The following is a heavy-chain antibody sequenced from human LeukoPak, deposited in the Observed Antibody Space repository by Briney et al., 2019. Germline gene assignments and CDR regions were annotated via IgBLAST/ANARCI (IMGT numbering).Heavy chain of an antibody. D-gene: IGHD6-6*01. V-gene: IGHV4-34*01. CDR3: ARAIAALDY. Sequence: SETLSLTCAVYGGSFSGYYWSWIRQPPGKGLEWIGEINHSGSTNYNPSLKSRATISVDTSKNQFSLKLSSVTAADTAVYYCARAIAALDYWGQGTLVTVSS. CDR2: INHSGST. CDR1: GGSFSGYY. J-gene: IGHJ4*02.